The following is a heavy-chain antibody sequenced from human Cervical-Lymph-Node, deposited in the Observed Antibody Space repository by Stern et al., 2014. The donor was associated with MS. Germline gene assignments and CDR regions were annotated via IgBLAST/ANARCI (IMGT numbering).Heavy chain of an antibody. CDR1: GFTFSSLA. V-gene: IGHV3-30*04. J-gene: IGHJ4*02. Sequence: VQLLESGGGVVQPGRSLRLSCAASGFTFSSLAMHWVRQAPGKGLEWVSLISYEGSKEYHADSVKGRFTISRDNSKNTLYLQLNSLRVEDTAVYYCATKAPPYCSGASCYEYWGQGTLVTVSS. CDR3: ATKAPPYCSGASCYEY. D-gene: IGHD2-15*01. CDR2: ISYEGSKE.